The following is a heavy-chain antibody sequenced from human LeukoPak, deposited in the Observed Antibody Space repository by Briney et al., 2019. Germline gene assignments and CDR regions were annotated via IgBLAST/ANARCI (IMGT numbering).Heavy chain of an antibody. D-gene: IGHD5-12*01. CDR1: GGSISSYY. CDR2: IYYSGST. CDR3: VRGRGGYDS. J-gene: IGHJ4*02. Sequence: PSETLSLTCTVSGGSISSYYWSWIRQPPGKGLEWIGYIYYSGSTNYNPSLKSRVTISVDTSKNQFSLKLSSVTAADTAVYYCVRGRGGYDSWGQGTLVTVSS. V-gene: IGHV4-59*01.